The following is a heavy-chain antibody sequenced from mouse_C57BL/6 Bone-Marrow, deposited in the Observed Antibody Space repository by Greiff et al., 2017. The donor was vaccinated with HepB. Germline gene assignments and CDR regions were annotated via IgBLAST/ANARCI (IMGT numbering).Heavy chain of an antibody. CDR1: GFTFSSYA. J-gene: IGHJ2*01. CDR3: ARECGVLCGSYFDY. CDR2: ISDGGSYT. V-gene: IGHV5-4*01. Sequence: EVHLVESGGGLVKPGGSLKLSCAASGFTFSSYAMSWVRQTPEKRLEWVATISDGGSYTYYPDNVKGRFTISRDNAKNNLYLQMSHLKSEDTAMYYCARECGVLCGSYFDYWGQGTTLTVSS. D-gene: IGHD1-1*02.